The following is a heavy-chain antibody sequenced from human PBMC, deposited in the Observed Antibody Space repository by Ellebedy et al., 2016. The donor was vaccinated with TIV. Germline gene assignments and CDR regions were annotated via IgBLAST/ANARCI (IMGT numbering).Heavy chain of an antibody. CDR1: GFTFSSYA. CDR2: ISSTAGST. D-gene: IGHD3-22*01. J-gene: IGHJ5*02. Sequence: PGGSLRLSCAASGFTFSSYAMSWVRQAPGKGLEWVAAISSTAGSTYHADSVKGRFTISRDNSKNTLYLQMNSLRGEDTAVYYCAKPGGVYYYDSRGYIKWFDPWGQGTLVIVSS. CDR3: AKPGGVYYYDSRGYIKWFDP. V-gene: IGHV3-23*01.